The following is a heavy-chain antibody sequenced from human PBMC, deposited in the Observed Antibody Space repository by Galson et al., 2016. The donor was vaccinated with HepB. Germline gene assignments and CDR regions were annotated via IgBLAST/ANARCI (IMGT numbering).Heavy chain of an antibody. Sequence: CAISGDSVSSNTVAWNWIRQSPSRGLEWLGRTYYRSKWYNDYAVSLKSRITINPDTSKNQFSLQLNSVTPEDTAVYYCARLSRGRFDYWGQGTLVTVSS. V-gene: IGHV6-1*01. CDR2: TYYRSKWYN. D-gene: IGHD3-16*02. CDR3: ARLSRGRFDY. J-gene: IGHJ4*02. CDR1: GDSVSSNTVA.